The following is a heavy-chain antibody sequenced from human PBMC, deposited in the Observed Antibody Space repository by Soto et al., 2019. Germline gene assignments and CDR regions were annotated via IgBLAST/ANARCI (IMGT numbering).Heavy chain of an antibody. V-gene: IGHV3-74*01. CDR2: MNMDGNRI. CDR3: VRGDGDRYDGHGYLGRH. CDR1: GFTFSSYW. D-gene: IGHD2-21*01. Sequence: EVQLVESGGGLVQPGGSLRLSCAASGFTFSSYWMHWVRQAPGKGLEWVSRMNMDGNRISYVDSVKGRCTISRDNAKNTFYMEMNRARVEDTAVYYYVRGDGDRYDGHGYLGRHWGQGSLVTVSS. J-gene: IGHJ4*02.